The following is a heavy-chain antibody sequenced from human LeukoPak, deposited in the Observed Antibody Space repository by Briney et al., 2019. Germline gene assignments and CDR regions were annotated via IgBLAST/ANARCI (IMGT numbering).Heavy chain of an antibody. D-gene: IGHD6-19*01. Sequence: GGSLRLSCAASGFTFSSYSMNWVRQAPGKGLEWVSYVSSSSSTIYYAGSVKGRFTISRDNAKNSLYLQMNSLRDEDTAVYYCAREEQWLVRGYFDYWGQGTLVTVSS. CDR3: AREEQWLVRGYFDY. CDR2: VSSSSSTI. J-gene: IGHJ4*02. V-gene: IGHV3-48*02. CDR1: GFTFSSYS.